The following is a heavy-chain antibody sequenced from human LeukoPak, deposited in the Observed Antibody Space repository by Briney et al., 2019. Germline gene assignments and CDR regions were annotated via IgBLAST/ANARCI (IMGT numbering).Heavy chain of an antibody. CDR2: ISYDGSNK. J-gene: IGHJ4*02. CDR3: ARDRGSNYYDSSGLGPPDY. D-gene: IGHD3-22*01. CDR1: GFTFSSYS. Sequence: PGGSLRLSCAASGFTFSSYSMNWVRQAPGKGLEWVAVISYDGSNKYYADSVKGRFTISRDNSKNTLYLQMNSLRAEDTAVYYCARDRGSNYYDSSGLGPPDYWGQGTLVTVSS. V-gene: IGHV3-30*03.